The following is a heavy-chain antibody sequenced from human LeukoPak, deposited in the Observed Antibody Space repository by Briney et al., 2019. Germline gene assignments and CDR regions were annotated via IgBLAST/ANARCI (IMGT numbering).Heavy chain of an antibody. CDR1: GFTFSSYS. CDR2: ISSSSSYI. D-gene: IGHD3-22*01. J-gene: IGHJ4*02. V-gene: IGHV3-21*01. Sequence: GGSLRLSCAASGFTFSSYSMNWVRQAPGKGLEWVSSISSSSSYIYYADSVKGRFTSSRDNSKNTLYLQMNSLRAEDTAVYYCARDYYDSSGYYPWGYWGQGTLVTVSS. CDR3: ARDYYDSSGYYPWGY.